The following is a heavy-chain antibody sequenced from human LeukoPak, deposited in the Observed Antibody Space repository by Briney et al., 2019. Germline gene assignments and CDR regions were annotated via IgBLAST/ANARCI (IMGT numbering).Heavy chain of an antibody. D-gene: IGHD2/OR15-2a*01. CDR2: INHCGAT. V-gene: IGHV4-34*01. J-gene: IGHJ6*04. Sequence: PSGALSLTFAVYGGSFSDYYRNWIRQPPGKGVEWVGEINHCGATIHNPSLKSPVTIPVDTSKNQFSLRLSAVTAADTAVYHWARGLRLPSRSTPALPHVWGKGTTVTVSA. CDR1: GGSFSDYY. CDR3: ARGLRLPSRSTPALPHV.